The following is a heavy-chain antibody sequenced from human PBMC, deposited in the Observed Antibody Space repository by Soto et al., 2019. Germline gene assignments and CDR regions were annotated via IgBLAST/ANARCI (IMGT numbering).Heavy chain of an antibody. CDR3: ARSRYSGSYFFDY. CDR2: IHYSGST. V-gene: IGHV4-30-4*01. Sequence: SETLCLTWTVSGGSISSGDYYWSWIRQPPGKGLEWIAYIHYSGSTYYNPSLKSRVTISVDTSKNQFSLKLSSVTAADTAVYYCARSRYSGSYFFDYWGQGILVT. J-gene: IGHJ4*02. D-gene: IGHD1-26*01. CDR1: GGSISSGDYY.